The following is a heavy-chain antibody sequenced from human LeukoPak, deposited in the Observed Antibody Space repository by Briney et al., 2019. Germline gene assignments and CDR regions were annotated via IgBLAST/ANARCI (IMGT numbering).Heavy chain of an antibody. CDR2: MNPENGNT. CDR1: GYTFSSND. Sequence: ASVKVSCKASGYTFSSNDINWVRQATGQGLEWMGWMNPENGNTGYAEKFQGRVTLTRDTSINTAYMEPSSLGSEDTAVYYCARRYAGGWTDHWGQGTLVTVSS. V-gene: IGHV1-8*01. J-gene: IGHJ4*02. D-gene: IGHD6-19*01. CDR3: ARRYAGGWTDH.